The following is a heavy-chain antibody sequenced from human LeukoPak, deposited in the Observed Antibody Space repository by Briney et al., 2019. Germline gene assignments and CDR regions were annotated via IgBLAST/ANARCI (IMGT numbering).Heavy chain of an antibody. CDR2: IYTSGTT. CDR1: GGSISSGSYY. J-gene: IGHJ5*02. D-gene: IGHD3-16*01. CDR3: ARDWGGLNWFDP. V-gene: IGHV4-61*09. Sequence: SQTLSLTCTVSGGSISSGSYYWSWIRQPAGKGLECIGHIYTSGTTNYNPSLKSRVTISVDTSKNQFSLKLNSVTAADTAVYYCARDWGGLNWFDPWGQGTLVTVSS.